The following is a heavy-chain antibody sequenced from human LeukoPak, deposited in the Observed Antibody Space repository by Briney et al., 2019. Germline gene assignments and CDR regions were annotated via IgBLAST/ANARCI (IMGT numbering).Heavy chain of an antibody. V-gene: IGHV4-34*01. CDR2: SNHSGST. CDR1: GGSFSGYY. Sequence: SETLSLTCAVYGGSFSGYYWSWIRQPPGKGLEWIGESNHSGSTNYNPSLKSRVTIAVDTSKNQFSLKLSSVTAADTAVYYCARGRRGYSKGYYFDYWGQGTLVTVSS. J-gene: IGHJ4*02. CDR3: ARGRRGYSKGYYFDY. D-gene: IGHD3-22*01.